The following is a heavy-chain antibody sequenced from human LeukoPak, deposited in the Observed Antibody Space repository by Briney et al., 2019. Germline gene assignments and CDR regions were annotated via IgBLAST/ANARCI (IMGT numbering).Heavy chain of an antibody. Sequence: GGSLRLSCAASGFTFSSYAMSWVRQAPGKGLEWVSAISGSGGSTYYADSVKGWFTISRDNSKNTLYLQMNSLRAEDTAVYYCAKDPRQLRYFDWFEWANWFDPWGQGTLVTVSS. V-gene: IGHV3-23*01. D-gene: IGHD3-9*01. J-gene: IGHJ5*02. CDR2: ISGSGGST. CDR3: AKDPRQLRYFDWFEWANWFDP. CDR1: GFTFSSYA.